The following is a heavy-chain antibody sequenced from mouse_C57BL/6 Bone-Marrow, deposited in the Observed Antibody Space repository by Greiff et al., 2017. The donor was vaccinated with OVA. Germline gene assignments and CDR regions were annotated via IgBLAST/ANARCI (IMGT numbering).Heavy chain of an antibody. CDR2: IHPNSGST. J-gene: IGHJ2*01. V-gene: IGHV1-64*01. CDR1: GYTFTSYW. Sequence: VQLQQPGAELVKPGASVKLSCKASGYTFTSYWMHWVKQRPGQGLEWIGMIHPNSGSTNYNEKFKSKATLTVDKSSSTAYMQLSSLTSEDSAFYYCARYRGGYFYFDYWGQGTTLTVSS. CDR3: ARYRGGYFYFDY. D-gene: IGHD2-3*01.